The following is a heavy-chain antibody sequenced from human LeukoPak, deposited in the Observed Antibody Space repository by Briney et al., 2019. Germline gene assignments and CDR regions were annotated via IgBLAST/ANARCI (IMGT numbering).Heavy chain of an antibody. CDR2: IDPSDSYT. CDR1: GYTFTSYW. J-gene: IGHJ4*02. V-gene: IGHV5-10-1*01. Sequence: GESLKISCQGSGYTFTSYWISWVRQMPGKGLEWMGRIDPSDSYTNYSPSFQGHVTISADRSISTAYLQWSSLRASDTAMYYCARQRDYSSGWYYFDYWGQGTLVTVSS. D-gene: IGHD6-19*01. CDR3: ARQRDYSSGWYYFDY.